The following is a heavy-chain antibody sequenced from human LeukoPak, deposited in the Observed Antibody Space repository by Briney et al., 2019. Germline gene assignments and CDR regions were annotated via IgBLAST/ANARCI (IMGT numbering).Heavy chain of an antibody. J-gene: IGHJ5*02. CDR1: GGSISSYY. CDR3: ARVGSSGWSQYNWFDP. D-gene: IGHD6-19*01. CDR2: IYTSGST. V-gene: IGHV4-4*07. Sequence: SETLSLTCTVSGGSISSYYWSWIRQPAGKGLEWIGRIYTSGSTNYNPSLKSRVTISVDTSKNQFSLKLSSVTAADTAVYYCARVGSSGWSQYNWFDPWGQGTLVTVSS.